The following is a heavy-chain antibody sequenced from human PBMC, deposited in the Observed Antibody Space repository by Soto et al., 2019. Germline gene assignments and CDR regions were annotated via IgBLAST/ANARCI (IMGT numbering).Heavy chain of an antibody. J-gene: IGHJ6*02. Sequence: QVQPVQSGAEVKKPGSSAKVSCKASGGTFNTFAFTWVRQAPGQGFEWMGGVIPLFNTPDYAQKFQGRVTIPADESTSTVYLELSGLSSDDTAVYFCGLASKWELLGYFYGMDVWGQGTTVIVSS. CDR2: VIPLFNTP. CDR3: GLASKWELLGYFYGMDV. V-gene: IGHV1-69*01. D-gene: IGHD1-26*01. CDR1: GGTFNTFA.